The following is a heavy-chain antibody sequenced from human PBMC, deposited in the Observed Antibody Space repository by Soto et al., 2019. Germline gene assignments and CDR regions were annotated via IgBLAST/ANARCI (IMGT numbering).Heavy chain of an antibody. CDR1: GYTFTSYA. J-gene: IGHJ6*02. Sequence: ASVKVSCKASGYTFTSYAMHWVRQAPGQRLEWMGWINAGNGNTKYSQKFQGWVTMTRDTSISTAYMELSRLRSDDTAVYYCARERDGYGMDVWGQGTTVTVSS. V-gene: IGHV1-3*01. CDR3: ARERDGYGMDV. CDR2: INAGNGNT.